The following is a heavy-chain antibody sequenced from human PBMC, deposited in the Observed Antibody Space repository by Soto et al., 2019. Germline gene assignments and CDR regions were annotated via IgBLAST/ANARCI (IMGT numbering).Heavy chain of an antibody. CDR3: ARERPEGGKDC. CDR1: GGTFSSSA. Sequence: QVQLVQSGAEVKKPGSSVKVSCKASGGTFSSSAISWVRQAPGQGLEWMGAIIPVFGTAHYAQKFQGRVTITADKPTRTAYRELRRLRSEDTAVYYGARERPEGGKDCWGQGTTVNVSS. V-gene: IGHV1-69*06. D-gene: IGHD6-25*01. J-gene: IGHJ6*02. CDR2: IIPVFGTA.